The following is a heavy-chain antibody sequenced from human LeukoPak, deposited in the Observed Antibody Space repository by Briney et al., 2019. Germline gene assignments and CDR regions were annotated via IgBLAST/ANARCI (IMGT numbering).Heavy chain of an antibody. Sequence: SETLSLTCTVSGGSISSGSHYWSWIRQPAGKGLEWIGRIYTSGSTHYNPSLESRVTISVDTSKNQFSLKLSSVTAADTAVYYCAREFGYAVTSLDYWGQGTLVTVSS. CDR3: AREFGYAVTSLDY. CDR2: IYTSGST. D-gene: IGHD4-17*01. J-gene: IGHJ4*02. CDR1: GGSISSGSHY. V-gene: IGHV4-61*02.